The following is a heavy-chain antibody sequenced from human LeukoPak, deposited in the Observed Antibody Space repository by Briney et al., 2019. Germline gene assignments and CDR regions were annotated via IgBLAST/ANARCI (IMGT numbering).Heavy chain of an antibody. Sequence: PGGSLRLSCAASGFTFSDHYMDWVRQAPGKGLEWVGRTRNKANSYTTEYAASVKGRFTISRDDSKNSLYLQMNSLKTEDTAVYYCASGPVGILTGWWGQGTLVTVSS. CDR3: ASGPVGILTGW. J-gene: IGHJ4*02. D-gene: IGHD3-9*01. CDR2: TRNKANSYTT. V-gene: IGHV3-72*01. CDR1: GFTFSDHY.